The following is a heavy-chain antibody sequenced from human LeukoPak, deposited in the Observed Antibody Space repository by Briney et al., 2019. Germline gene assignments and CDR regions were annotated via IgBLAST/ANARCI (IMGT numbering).Heavy chain of an antibody. Sequence: GGSLRLSCAASGFTFSSYAMSWVRQAPGKGLEWVSAISGSGGSTYYADSVKGRFTISRDNSKNTLYLQMNSLRAEDTAVYYCTKDSIPTIYYFDYWGQGTLVTVSS. J-gene: IGHJ4*02. CDR3: TKDSIPTIYYFDY. CDR1: GFTFSSYA. CDR2: ISGSGGST. D-gene: IGHD3-3*02. V-gene: IGHV3-23*01.